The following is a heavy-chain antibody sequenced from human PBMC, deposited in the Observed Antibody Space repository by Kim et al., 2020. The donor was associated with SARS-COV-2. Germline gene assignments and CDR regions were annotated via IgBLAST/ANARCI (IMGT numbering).Heavy chain of an antibody. CDR2: YYSGST. J-gene: IGHJ4*02. Sequence: YYSGSTNYNPSHKSRVAISVDTSKNQFALKLSPVTAADTAVYYCVRGFDYWGQGTLVTVSS. D-gene: IGHD3-10*01. V-gene: IGHV4-59*08. CDR3: VRGFDY.